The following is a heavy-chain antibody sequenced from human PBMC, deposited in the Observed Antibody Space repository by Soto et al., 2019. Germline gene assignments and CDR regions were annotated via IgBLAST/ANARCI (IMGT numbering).Heavy chain of an antibody. CDR2: INHSGRT. V-gene: IGHV4-34*01. Sequence: QVQLQQWGAGLLKPSETLSLTCAVYGVSFTDYYWCWIRQSPGRGLVWIGEINHSGRTNYNPSLKSRVTISVDTTKNQFSLRLRSGTAADSAVYYCAGFFGYKDSRVDPWGQGTQVTVPS. CDR1: GVSFTDYY. J-gene: IGHJ5*02. D-gene: IGHD3-3*01. CDR3: AGFFGYKDSRVDP.